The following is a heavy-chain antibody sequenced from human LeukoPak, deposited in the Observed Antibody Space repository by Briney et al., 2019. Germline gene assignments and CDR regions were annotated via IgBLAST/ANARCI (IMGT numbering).Heavy chain of an antibody. CDR2: INDSGGGT. V-gene: IGHV3-23*01. J-gene: IGHJ2*01. D-gene: IGHD6-19*01. CDR1: GFTFSSYA. Sequence: GGSLRLSCAASGFTFSSYAMSWVRQAPGKGLEWVSGINDSGGGTNYADSVRGRFTISRDNSKNTLYLQMNSLRAEDTAVYYCAKAKQWLVRWYFDFWGRGTLVTVSS. CDR3: AKAKQWLVRWYFDF.